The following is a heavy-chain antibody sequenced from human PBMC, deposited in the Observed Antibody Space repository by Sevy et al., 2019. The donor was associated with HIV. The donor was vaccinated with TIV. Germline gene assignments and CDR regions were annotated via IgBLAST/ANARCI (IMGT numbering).Heavy chain of an antibody. D-gene: IGHD4-17*01. J-gene: IGHJ6*02. V-gene: IGHV1-2*02. Sequence: ASVKVSCKASGYTFTDYYIHWVRQAPGQGLEWMAWINPNSGVTNYAQRFQGRVTVIRDTSINTAYMELSRLKSDDTAIYFCARLTTMPTSDHYGMDVWGQGTTVTVSS. CDR1: GYTFTDYY. CDR2: INPNSGVT. CDR3: ARLTTMPTSDHYGMDV.